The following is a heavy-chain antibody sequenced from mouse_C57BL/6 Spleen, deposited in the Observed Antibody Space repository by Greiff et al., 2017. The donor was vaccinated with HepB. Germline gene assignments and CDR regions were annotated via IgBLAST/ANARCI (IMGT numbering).Heavy chain of an antibody. CDR3: ARRGYYGFDY. Sequence: EVKVVESGGGLVQPGGSLSLSCAASGFTFTDYYMSWVRQPPGKALEWLGFIRNKANGYTTEYSASVKGRFTISRDNSQSILYLQMNALRAEDSATYYCARRGYYGFDYWGQGTTLTVSS. CDR1: GFTFTDYY. V-gene: IGHV7-3*01. J-gene: IGHJ2*01. CDR2: IRNKANGYTT. D-gene: IGHD1-1*01.